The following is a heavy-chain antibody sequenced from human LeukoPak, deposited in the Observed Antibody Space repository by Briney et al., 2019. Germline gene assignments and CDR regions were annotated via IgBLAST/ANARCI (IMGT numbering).Heavy chain of an antibody. D-gene: IGHD6-13*01. J-gene: IGHJ6*02. CDR1: GFTFSSYS. V-gene: IGHV3-48*04. CDR3: AREYAAGYYYYYGMDV. CDR2: ISSSSTI. Sequence: GESLRLSCAASGFTFSSYSMNWVRQAPGKGLEWVSYISSSSTIYYADSVKGRFTISRDNAKNSLYLQMNSLRAEDTAVFYCAREYAAGYYYYYGMDVWGQGTTVTVSS.